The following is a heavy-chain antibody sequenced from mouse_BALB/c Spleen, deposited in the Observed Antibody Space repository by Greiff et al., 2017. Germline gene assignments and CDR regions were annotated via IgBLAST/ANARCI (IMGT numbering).Heavy chain of an antibody. D-gene: IGHD1-1*02. Sequence: EVKLMESGGGLVKPGGSLKLSCAASGFTFSSYTMSWVRQTPEKRLEWVATISSGGSYTYYPDSVKGRFTISRDNAKNTLYLQMSSLKSEDTAMYYCTRGGNFAYWGQGTLVTVSA. V-gene: IGHV5-6-4*01. CDR2: ISSGGSYT. J-gene: IGHJ3*01. CDR3: TRGGNFAY. CDR1: GFTFSSYT.